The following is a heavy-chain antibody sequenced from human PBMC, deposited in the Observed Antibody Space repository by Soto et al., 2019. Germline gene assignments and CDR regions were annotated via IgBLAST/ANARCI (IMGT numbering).Heavy chain of an antibody. D-gene: IGHD1-1*01. J-gene: IGHJ5*02. CDR3: ARDIRISTISPNWFAP. V-gene: IGHV4-61*01. CDR2: VYYTGST. CDR1: GVSVSSPRHD. Sequence: SETLSLTCSVSGVSVSSPRHDWSWFRQAPGKGPEWIGHVYYTGSTNYNPSLKSRVTISVDTSKNQFSLRLSSVTAADTAVYYCARDIRISTISPNWFAPWGQGTLVTVS.